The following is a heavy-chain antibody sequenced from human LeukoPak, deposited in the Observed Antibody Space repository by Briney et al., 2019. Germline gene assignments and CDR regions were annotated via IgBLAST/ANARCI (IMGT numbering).Heavy chain of an antibody. CDR1: GGSISSYY. CDR2: INHSGST. J-gene: IGHJ4*02. V-gene: IGHV4-34*01. Sequence: SETLSLTCTVSGGSISSYYWSWIRQPPGKGLEWIGEINHSGSTNYNPSLKSRVTISVDTSKNQFSLKLSSVTAADTAVYYCARISRLFRDFDYWGQGTLVTVSS. D-gene: IGHD3-10*02. CDR3: ARISRLFRDFDY.